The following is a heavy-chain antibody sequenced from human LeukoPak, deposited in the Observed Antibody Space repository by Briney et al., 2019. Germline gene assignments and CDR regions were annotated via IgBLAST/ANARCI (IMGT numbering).Heavy chain of an antibody. CDR2: ISSNGGST. CDR1: GFTFSSYA. V-gene: IGHV3-64D*06. J-gene: IGHJ4*02. D-gene: IGHD2-8*01. CDR3: VKEANGYYFDY. Sequence: PGGSLRLSCSASGFTFSSYAMHWVRQAPGKGLEYVSAISSNGGSTYCADSVKGRFTISRDNSKNTLYLQMSSLRAEDTAVYYCVKEANGYYFDYWGQGTLVTVSS.